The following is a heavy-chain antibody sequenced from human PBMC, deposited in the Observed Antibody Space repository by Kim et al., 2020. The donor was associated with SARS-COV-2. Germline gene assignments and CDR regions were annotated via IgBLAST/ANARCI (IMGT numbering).Heavy chain of an antibody. V-gene: IGHV1-46*01. D-gene: IGHD2-15*01. CDR3: ARDLEYVVVVAANPPFGY. CDR2: INPSGGST. Sequence: ASVKVSCKASGYTFTSYYMHWVRQAPGQGLEWMGIINPSGGSTSYAQKFQGRVTMTWDTSTSTVYMELSSLRSEDTAVYYCARDLEYVVVVAANPPFGYWGQGTLVTVSS. J-gene: IGHJ4*02. CDR1: GYTFTSYY.